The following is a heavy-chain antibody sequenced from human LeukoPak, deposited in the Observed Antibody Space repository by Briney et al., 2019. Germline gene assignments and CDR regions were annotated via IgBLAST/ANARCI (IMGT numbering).Heavy chain of an antibody. CDR3: ATTERGYGGYDPGSLYYYYYGMDV. CDR2: IYHSGST. D-gene: IGHD5-12*01. V-gene: IGHV4-4*02. CDR1: GGSISSSNW. Sequence: SGTLSLTCAVSGGSISSSNWWSWVRQPPGKGLEWIGEIYHSGSTNYNPSLKSRVTISVDKPKNQFSLKLSSVTAADTAVYYCATTERGYGGYDPGSLYYYYYGMDVWGKGTTVTVSS. J-gene: IGHJ6*04.